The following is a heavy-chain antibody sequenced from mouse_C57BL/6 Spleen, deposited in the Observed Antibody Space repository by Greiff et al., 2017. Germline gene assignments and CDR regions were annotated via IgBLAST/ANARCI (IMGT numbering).Heavy chain of an antibody. Sequence: EVKVVESGGGLVQPGGSLSLSCAASGFTFTDYYMSWVRQPPGKALEWLGFIRNKANGYTTEYSASVKGRFTISRDNSQSILYLQMNALRAEDSATYYCARSLSSSRTWYFDVWGTGTTVTVSS. V-gene: IGHV7-3*01. CDR1: GFTFTDYY. CDR3: ARSLSSSRTWYFDV. CDR2: IRNKANGYTT. J-gene: IGHJ1*03. D-gene: IGHD1-1*01.